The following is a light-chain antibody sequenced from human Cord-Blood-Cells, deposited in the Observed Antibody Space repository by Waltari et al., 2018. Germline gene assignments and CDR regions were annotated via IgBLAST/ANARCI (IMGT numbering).Light chain of an antibody. Sequence: DIQMTQSPSSLSASVGDRVTITCRASQSISSYLNWYQQKPGKAPKLLIYAASSLQSGVPSRFSGSGSGTDLTLTISSLQPEDFATYYCQQSYSTPWTFGQGP. CDR1: QSISSY. V-gene: IGKV1-39*01. CDR3: QQSYSTPWT. J-gene: IGKJ1*01. CDR2: AAS.